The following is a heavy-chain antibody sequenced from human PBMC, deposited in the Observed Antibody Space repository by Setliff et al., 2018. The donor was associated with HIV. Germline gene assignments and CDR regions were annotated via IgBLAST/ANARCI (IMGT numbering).Heavy chain of an antibody. CDR1: GFTFSDYY. Sequence: LRLSCAASGFTFSDYYMSWIRQAPGKGLEWVSYISSSGSTIYYADSVKGRVTISRDNAKNSLYLQMNSLRAEDTAVYYCAREAPHYDYVWGSYRQLSYCFDYWGQGTLVTVSS. V-gene: IGHV3-11*01. J-gene: IGHJ4*02. CDR3: AREAPHYDYVWGSYRQLSYCFDY. CDR2: ISSSGSTI. D-gene: IGHD3-16*02.